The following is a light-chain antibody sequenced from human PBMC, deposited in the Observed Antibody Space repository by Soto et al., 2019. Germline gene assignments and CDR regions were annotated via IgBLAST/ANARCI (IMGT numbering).Light chain of an antibody. CDR2: EGS. CDR1: SSDVGSYNL. CDR3: CSYAGSSTSFV. Sequence: QSALTQPASVSGSPGQSITISCTGTSSDVGSYNLVSWYQQHPGKAPKLMIYEGSKRPSGVSNRFSGSKSGNTASLTISGLQAEDEAEYYCCSYAGSSTSFVFGGGTKLTVL. V-gene: IGLV2-23*01. J-gene: IGLJ2*01.